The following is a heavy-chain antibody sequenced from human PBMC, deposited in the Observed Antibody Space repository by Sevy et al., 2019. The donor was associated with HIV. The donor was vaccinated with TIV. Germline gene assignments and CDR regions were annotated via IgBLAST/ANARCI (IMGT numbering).Heavy chain of an antibody. D-gene: IGHD3-10*01. CDR1: GFTFRSYG. V-gene: IGHV3-30*02. Sequence: GGSLRLSCAASGFTFRSYGMHWVRQAPGKGLEWVAFIRYDGSTKYYADSLKGRFTISGDNSKNTLYLQMNSLGAEDTAIYCCAKGLGMVQGALLSEDIWGQGTMVTVSS. J-gene: IGHJ3*02. CDR3: AKGLGMVQGALLSEDI. CDR2: IRYDGSTK.